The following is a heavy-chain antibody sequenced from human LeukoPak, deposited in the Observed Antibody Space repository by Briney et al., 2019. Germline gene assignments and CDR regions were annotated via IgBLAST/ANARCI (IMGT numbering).Heavy chain of an antibody. D-gene: IGHD5-18*01. CDR1: GGSISSYY. Sequence: SETLSLTCTVSGGSISSYYWGWIRQPPGKGLEWIGYIYYSGSTRYNPFLKDRVTISIDTSQNQFSLKLSSVTAADTAIYYCARRRAEGDSYGQYNWFDPWGQGTLVTVSS. J-gene: IGHJ5*02. V-gene: IGHV4-59*08. CDR3: ARRRAEGDSYGQYNWFDP. CDR2: IYYSGST.